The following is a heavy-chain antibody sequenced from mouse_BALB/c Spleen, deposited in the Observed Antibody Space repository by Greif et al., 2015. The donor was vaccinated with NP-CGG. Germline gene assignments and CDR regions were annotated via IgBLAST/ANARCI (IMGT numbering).Heavy chain of an antibody. D-gene: IGHD1-1*02. J-gene: IGHJ2*01. Sequence: VQLHQSGAELAKPGASVKMSCKASGYTFTSYWMHWVKQRPGQGLEWIGYINPSTGYTEYNQKFKDKATLTADKSSSSAYRQRIGLTSEASAVYYCAHYGICFDCWGPDTPLTVSS. V-gene: IGHV1-7*01. CDR1: GYTFTSYW. CDR3: AHYGICFDC. CDR2: INPSTGYT.